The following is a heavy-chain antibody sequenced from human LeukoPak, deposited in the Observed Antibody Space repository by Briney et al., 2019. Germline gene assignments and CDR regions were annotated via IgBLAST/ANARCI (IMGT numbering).Heavy chain of an antibody. D-gene: IGHD6-19*01. Sequence: PSETLSLTCTVSGGSISSGGYYWSWIRQPPGKGLEWIGYIYHSGSTYYNPSLKNRVTISVDTSKNQFSLKLSSVTAADTAVYYCARDSGVHSSGWYARRGDAFDIWGQGTMVTVSS. CDR1: GGSISSGGYY. CDR2: IYHSGST. J-gene: IGHJ3*02. V-gene: IGHV4-30-2*01. CDR3: ARDSGVHSSGWYARRGDAFDI.